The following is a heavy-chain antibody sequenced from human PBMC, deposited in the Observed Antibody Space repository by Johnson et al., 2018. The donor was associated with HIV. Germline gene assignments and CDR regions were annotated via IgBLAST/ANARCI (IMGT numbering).Heavy chain of an antibody. J-gene: IGHJ3*02. D-gene: IGHD5-24*01. CDR1: GFKFDNSG. V-gene: IGHV3-66*01. CDR3: ARSCRDGYTCNAFDI. Sequence: VQLVESGGGLVQPGRSLRLSCEASGFKFDNSGMHWVRQAPGKGLEWVSIVFSGDNTYYADSVKGRFTISRDNSKNTLYLQMNSLRAEDTAVYYCARSCRDGYTCNAFDIWGQGTMVTVSS. CDR2: VFSGDNT.